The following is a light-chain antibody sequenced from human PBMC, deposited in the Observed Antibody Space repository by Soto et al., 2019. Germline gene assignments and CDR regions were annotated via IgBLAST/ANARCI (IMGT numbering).Light chain of an antibody. V-gene: IGLV2-14*01. J-gene: IGLJ1*01. Sequence: QSALTQPASVSGSPGQSITISCTGTSSDVGGYNYVSWYQQQSGKAPKLMIHEVSNRPSGVSNRFSGSKSGNTASLTISGLQAEDEADCYCSSYTSSRDYVLGIGTKVTV. CDR3: SSYTSSRDYV. CDR1: SSDVGGYNY. CDR2: EVS.